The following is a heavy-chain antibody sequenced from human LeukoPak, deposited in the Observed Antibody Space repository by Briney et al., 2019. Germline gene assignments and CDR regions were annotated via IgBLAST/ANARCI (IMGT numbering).Heavy chain of an antibody. D-gene: IGHD6-19*01. CDR2: IKQDGSEK. V-gene: IGHV3-7*03. J-gene: IGHJ3*02. CDR3: ARGSSGVAFDI. CDR1: GFTFSTYW. Sequence: GGSLRLSCAASGFTFSTYWMSWVRQAPGKGLEWVANIKQDGSEKYYVDSVKGRFTISRDNAKNSLYLQMNSLRAEDTAVNYCARGSSGVAFDIWGQGTMVTVSS.